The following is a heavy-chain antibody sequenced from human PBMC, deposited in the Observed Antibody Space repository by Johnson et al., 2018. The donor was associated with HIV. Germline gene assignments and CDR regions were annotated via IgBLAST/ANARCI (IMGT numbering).Heavy chain of an antibody. Sequence: QVQLVESGGGVVQPGTSLRLSCAASGFAFRNYGMHWVRQAPGKGLEWVALIWYDGTDKYYADSVKGRFTISRDNSKNTLYVQMNSLRVEDTAVYYCAKDDSPSGAFDIWGQGTMVTVSS. D-gene: IGHD3-10*01. J-gene: IGHJ3*02. CDR1: GFAFRNYG. V-gene: IGHV3-33*06. CDR2: IWYDGTDK. CDR3: AKDDSPSGAFDI.